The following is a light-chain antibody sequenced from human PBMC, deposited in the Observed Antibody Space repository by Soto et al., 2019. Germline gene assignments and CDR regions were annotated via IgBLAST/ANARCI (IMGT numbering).Light chain of an antibody. CDR2: EVS. CDR1: SSDVGGYNY. Sequence: QSALTQPASVSGSPGQSITISCTGTSSDVGGYNYVSWYQQHPGKAPKLMIYEVSNRPSGVSNRFSGSKSGNTASLNISGLQAEDEADYYCSSYISSSIDYVFGTGTKVTVL. J-gene: IGLJ1*01. V-gene: IGLV2-14*01. CDR3: SSYISSSIDYV.